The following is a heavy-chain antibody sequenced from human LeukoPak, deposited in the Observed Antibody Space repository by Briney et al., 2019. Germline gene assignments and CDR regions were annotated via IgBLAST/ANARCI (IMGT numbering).Heavy chain of an antibody. D-gene: IGHD3-9*01. CDR3: ARVFTGVRYFDWLSSLYYFDY. J-gene: IGHJ4*02. CDR1: GFTFSSYS. V-gene: IGHV3-21*01. Sequence: GGSLRLSCAASGFTFSSYSMNWVRQAPGKGLEWVSSISSSSSYIYYADSVKGRFTISRDNSKNTLYLQMNSLRAEDTAVYYCARVFTGVRYFDWLSSLYYFDYWGQGTLVTVSS. CDR2: ISSSSSYI.